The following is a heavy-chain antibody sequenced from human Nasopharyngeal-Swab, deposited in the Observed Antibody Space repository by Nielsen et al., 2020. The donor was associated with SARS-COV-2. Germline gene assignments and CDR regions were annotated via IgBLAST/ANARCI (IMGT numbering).Heavy chain of an antibody. CDR3: ARVRKDCSSTSCYTSDY. D-gene: IGHD2-2*02. Sequence: VRQAPGKGLEWVAVISYDGSKKHYEDAVKGRFTISRDNSKNTLYRQMNSLRAEDTAVYYCARVRKDCSSTSCYTSDYWGQGTLVTVSS. J-gene: IGHJ4*02. V-gene: IGHV3-30-3*01. CDR2: ISYDGSKK.